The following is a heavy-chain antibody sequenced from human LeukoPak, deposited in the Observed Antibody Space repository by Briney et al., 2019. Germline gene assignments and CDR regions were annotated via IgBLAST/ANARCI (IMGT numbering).Heavy chain of an antibody. V-gene: IGHV3-30*18. CDR3: AKSNAFDI. CDR2: ISYDGSNK. Sequence: GGSLRLSCAASGFTLSSYGMHWVRQAPGKGLEWVAVISYDGSNKYYADSVKGRFTISRDNSKNTLYLQMNSLRAEDTAVYYCAKSNAFDIWGQGTMVTVSS. J-gene: IGHJ3*02. CDR1: GFTLSSYG.